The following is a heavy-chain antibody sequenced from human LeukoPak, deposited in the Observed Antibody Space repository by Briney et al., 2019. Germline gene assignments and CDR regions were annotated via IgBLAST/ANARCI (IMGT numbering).Heavy chain of an antibody. CDR3: ARGRLVSSTSLPTSTNDY. J-gene: IGHJ4*02. V-gene: IGHV1-69*04. CDR1: GGTFSSYA. CDR2: IIPILGIA. D-gene: IGHD2-2*01. Sequence: SVKVSCKASGGTFSSYAISWVRQAPGQGLEWMGRIIPILGIANYAQKFQGRVTITADKSTSTAYMELSSLRSEDTAVYYCARGRLVSSTSLPTSTNDYWGQGTLVTVSS.